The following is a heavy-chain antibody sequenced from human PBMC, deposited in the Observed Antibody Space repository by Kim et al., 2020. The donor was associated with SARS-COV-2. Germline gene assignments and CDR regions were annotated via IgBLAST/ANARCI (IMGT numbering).Heavy chain of an antibody. J-gene: IGHJ4*02. CDR2: ISSSSSYI. CDR3: ARASLGSGWSSDDY. Sequence: GGSLRLSCAASGFTFSSYSMNWVHQAPGKGLEWVSSISSSSSYIYYADSVKGRFTISRDNAKNSLYLQMNSLRAEDTAVYYCARASLGSGWSSDDYWGQGTLVTVSS. V-gene: IGHV3-21*01. D-gene: IGHD6-19*01. CDR1: GFTFSSYS.